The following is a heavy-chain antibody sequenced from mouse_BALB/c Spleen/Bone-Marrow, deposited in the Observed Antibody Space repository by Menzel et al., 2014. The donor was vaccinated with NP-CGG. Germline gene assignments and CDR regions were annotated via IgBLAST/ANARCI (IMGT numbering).Heavy chain of an antibody. CDR2: IYPGDGDT. J-gene: IGHJ4*01. Sequence: VKLVESGPELVKPGASVKISCKASGYAFSSSWMNWVKQRPGQGLGWIGRIYPGDGDTKYNGKFKGKATLTADKSSSTAYMQLSSLTSVDSAVYFCARSDGYRDMDYWGQGTSVTVSS. D-gene: IGHD2-3*01. CDR1: GYAFSSSW. CDR3: ARSDGYRDMDY. V-gene: IGHV1-82*01.